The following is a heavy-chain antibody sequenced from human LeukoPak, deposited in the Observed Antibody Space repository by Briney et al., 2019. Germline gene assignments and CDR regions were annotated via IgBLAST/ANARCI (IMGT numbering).Heavy chain of an antibody. CDR3: ARSEVSGGNLRH. CDR2: IYTSGST. D-gene: IGHD2-15*01. V-gene: IGHV4-61*02. CDR1: GGSISSGSYY. Sequence: PSETLSLTCTVSGGSISSGSYYWSWIRQPAGKGLEWIGRIYTSGSTNYNPSLKSRVTMSVDTSKNQFSLKLSSVTAADTAVYYCARSEVSGGNLRHWGQGTLVTVSS. J-gene: IGHJ4*02.